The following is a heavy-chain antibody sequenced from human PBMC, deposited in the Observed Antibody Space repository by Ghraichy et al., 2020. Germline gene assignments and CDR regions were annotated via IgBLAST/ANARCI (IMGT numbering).Heavy chain of an antibody. D-gene: IGHD7-27*01. Sequence: LSLTCVASGFIFSNFAMSWVRQAPGKGLEWVSSISGSGGATHYADSGKGRFTISRDNSQNTLFLHMNSLRAEDTALYFCAINGGIWGQGSLVTVSS. CDR1: GFIFSNFA. CDR3: AINGGI. V-gene: IGHV3-23*01. J-gene: IGHJ4*02. CDR2: ISGSGGAT.